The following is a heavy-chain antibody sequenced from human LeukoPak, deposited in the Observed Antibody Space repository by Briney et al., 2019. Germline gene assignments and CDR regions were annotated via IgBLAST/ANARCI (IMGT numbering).Heavy chain of an antibody. CDR2: ISSGSSTI. V-gene: IGHV3-48*01. CDR3: AKTYGSGSYYMGYFDY. D-gene: IGHD3-10*01. J-gene: IGHJ4*02. Sequence: GGSLRLSCAASGFTFSSYSMNWVRQAPGKGLEWVSYISSGSSTIYYADSVKGRFTISRDNSKNTLYLQMNSLRAEDTAVYYCAKTYGSGSYYMGYFDYWGQGTLVTVSS. CDR1: GFTFSSYS.